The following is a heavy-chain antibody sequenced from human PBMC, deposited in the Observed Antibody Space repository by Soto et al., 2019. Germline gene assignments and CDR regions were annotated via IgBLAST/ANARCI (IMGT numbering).Heavy chain of an antibody. D-gene: IGHD3-3*01. V-gene: IGHV1-46*01. CDR3: GRVRTRDYWSGYSPVDI. CDR2: INPSGGST. Sequence: QVLLAQSGAEVKKPGASVKVSCKTSGYTFTSYIIQWVRQAPGQGLEWVGMINPSGGSTNYAQRIQGRVNVTRYTYTSTVYMDLSSVRSEDTAVYYCGRVRTRDYWSGYSPVDIWGQGTMVTVSS. J-gene: IGHJ3*02. CDR1: GYTFTSYI.